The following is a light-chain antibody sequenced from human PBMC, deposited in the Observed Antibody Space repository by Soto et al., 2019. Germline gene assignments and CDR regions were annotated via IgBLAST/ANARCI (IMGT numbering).Light chain of an antibody. V-gene: IGLV2-11*01. CDR1: SSDIGYYDY. Sequence: QSALTQPRSVSGSPGQSVTVTCTGTSSDIGYYDYVSWYQQYPGKAPKLMIYDVNKRPSGVPDRFSGSKSGNTASLAISGLQAEDEADYYCCSYRGSYTWVFGGGTQLTVL. CDR3: CSYRGSYTWV. CDR2: DVN. J-gene: IGLJ7*01.